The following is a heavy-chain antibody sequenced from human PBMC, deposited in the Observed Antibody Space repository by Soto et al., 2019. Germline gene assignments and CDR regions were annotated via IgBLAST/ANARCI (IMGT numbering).Heavy chain of an antibody. CDR2: ISGSGGST. CDR1: GFTFSSYA. V-gene: IGHV3-23*01. Sequence: EVQLLESGGGLVQPGGSLRLSCAASGFTFSSYAMSWVRQAPGKGLEWVSAISGSGGSTYYADSVKGRFTISRDNSKNTLYLQMNSPRAEDTAVYYCAKGTYSSSSPQNFDYWGQGTLVTVSS. J-gene: IGHJ4*02. D-gene: IGHD6-6*01. CDR3: AKGTYSSSSPQNFDY.